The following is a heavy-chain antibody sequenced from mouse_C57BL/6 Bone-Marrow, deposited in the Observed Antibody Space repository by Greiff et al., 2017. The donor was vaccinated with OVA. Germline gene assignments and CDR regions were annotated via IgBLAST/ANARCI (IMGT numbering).Heavy chain of an antibody. J-gene: IGHJ2*01. Sequence: QVQLQQSGAELARPGASVKMSCKASGYTFTSYTMHWVKQRPGPGLEWIGYINPSSGSTKYNQKFKDKATLTADKSSSTAYMQLSSLTSEDSAVYYCASHYGSSPFDYWGQGTTLTVSS. V-gene: IGHV1-4*01. CDR1: GYTFTSYT. CDR3: ASHYGSSPFDY. D-gene: IGHD1-1*01. CDR2: INPSSGST.